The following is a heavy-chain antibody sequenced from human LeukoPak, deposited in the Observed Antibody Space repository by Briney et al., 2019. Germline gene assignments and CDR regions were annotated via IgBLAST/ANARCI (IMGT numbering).Heavy chain of an antibody. D-gene: IGHD3-3*01. CDR1: GFTFSSYA. J-gene: IGHJ4*02. CDR3: AKDRQATIFGVVIRGPTGDY. Sequence: GGSLRLTCAASGFTFSSYAMSWVRQAPGKGLEWVSAISGSGGSTYYADSVKGRFTISRDNSKNTLYLQMNSLRAEDTAVYYCAKDRQATIFGVVIRGPTGDYWGQGTLVTVSS. CDR2: ISGSGGST. V-gene: IGHV3-23*01.